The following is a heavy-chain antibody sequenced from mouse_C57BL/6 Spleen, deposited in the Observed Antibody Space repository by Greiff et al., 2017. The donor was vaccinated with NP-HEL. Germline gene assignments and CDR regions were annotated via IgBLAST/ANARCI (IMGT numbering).Heavy chain of an antibody. Sequence: VQLQQSGPELVKPGASVKISCKASGYTFTDYYMNWVKQSHGKSLEWIGDINPNNGGTSYNQKFKGKATLTVDKSSSTAYMELRSLTSEDSAVYYCARISLRGYAMDYWGQGTSVTVSS. V-gene: IGHV1-26*01. CDR3: ARISLRGYAMDY. CDR2: INPNNGGT. J-gene: IGHJ4*01. CDR1: GYTFTDYY.